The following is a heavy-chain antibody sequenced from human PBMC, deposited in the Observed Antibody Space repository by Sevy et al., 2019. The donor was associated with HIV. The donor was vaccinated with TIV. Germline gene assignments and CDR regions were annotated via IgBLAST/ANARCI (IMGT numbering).Heavy chain of an antibody. CDR3: AREGCSKPHDY. D-gene: IGHD2-2*01. CDR2: FSFGCGKI. CDR1: GFTFSNYA. V-gene: IGHV3-23*01. J-gene: IGHJ4*02. Sequence: GGSLGLSCAASGFTFSNYAMSWVRQAPGKGLEWVSTFSFGCGKINYADSVKGRFTISRDNFKNTLYLQMNSLRAEDTALYYCAREGCSKPHDYWGQGTLVTVSS.